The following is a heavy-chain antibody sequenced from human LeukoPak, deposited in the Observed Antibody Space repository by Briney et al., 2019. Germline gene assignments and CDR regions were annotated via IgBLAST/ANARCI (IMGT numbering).Heavy chain of an antibody. CDR3: ARESGIAAAGNEGFDY. J-gene: IGHJ4*02. Sequence: GASVKVSCKASGYTFTSYYMHWVRQAPGQGLEWMGIINPSGGSTSYAQKFQGRVTMTRDTSTSTVYMELSSLRSEDTAVYYCARESGIAAAGNEGFDYWGQGTLVTVSS. CDR2: INPSGGST. CDR1: GYTFTSYY. D-gene: IGHD6-13*01. V-gene: IGHV1-46*01.